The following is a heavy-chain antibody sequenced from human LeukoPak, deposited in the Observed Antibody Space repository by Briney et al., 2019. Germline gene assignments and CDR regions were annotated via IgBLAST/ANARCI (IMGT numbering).Heavy chain of an antibody. V-gene: IGHV3-9*01. CDR3: AKEYSSRWYWDYFDY. CDR1: GFTFGEYA. D-gene: IGHD6-13*01. Sequence: GGSLRISCAASGFTFGEYAMHWVRHVPGKGLEWVSGISWNSGSIGNADSVKGRFTISRDNGKNSLYLQMNNLRAEDTALYYCAKEYSSRWYWDYFDYWGQGTLVTVSS. CDR2: ISWNSGSI. J-gene: IGHJ4*02.